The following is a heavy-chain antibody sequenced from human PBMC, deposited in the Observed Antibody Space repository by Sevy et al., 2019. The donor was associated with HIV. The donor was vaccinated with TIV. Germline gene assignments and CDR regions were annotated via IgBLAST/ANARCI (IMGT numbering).Heavy chain of an antibody. V-gene: IGHV3-11*01. CDR3: ARSLTQIRDAFDI. CDR2: ISGSGSTM. CDR1: GFTFSDYY. J-gene: IGHJ3*02. Sequence: GGSLRLSCAASGFTFSDYYMNWIRQAPGKGLEWVSYISGSGSTMYYADSVKGRFTISKDNAKNSLYLQMNSLRAEDTAVYYCARSLTQIRDAFDIWGQGTMVTASS.